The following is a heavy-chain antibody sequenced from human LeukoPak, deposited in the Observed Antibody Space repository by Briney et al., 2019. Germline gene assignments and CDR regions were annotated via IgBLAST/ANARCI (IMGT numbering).Heavy chain of an antibody. Sequence: GGSLRLSCAASGFTFSSYAMSWVRQAPGKGLEWVSAISGSGGSTYYADSVKGRFTISRDNSKNTLYLQMNSLRAEDTAVYYCAKRGPTLGITMMVAHMDVWGQGTTVTVSS. J-gene: IGHJ6*02. CDR1: GFTFSSYA. CDR2: ISGSGGST. D-gene: IGHD3-22*01. V-gene: IGHV3-23*01. CDR3: AKRGPTLGITMMVAHMDV.